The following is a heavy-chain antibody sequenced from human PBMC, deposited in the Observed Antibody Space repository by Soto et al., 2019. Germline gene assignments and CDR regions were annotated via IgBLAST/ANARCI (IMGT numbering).Heavy chain of an antibody. V-gene: IGHV3-30*18. Sequence: QVQLVESGGGVVQPGRSLRLSCAASGFTFSSYGMHWVRQAPGKGLEWVAVISYDGSNKYYADSVKGRFTISRDNSKNTLYLQMNSLRAEDTAVYYCANMGQGHPYYYGMDVWGQGTTVTVSS. J-gene: IGHJ6*02. CDR3: ANMGQGHPYYYGMDV. CDR2: ISYDGSNK. CDR1: GFTFSSYG.